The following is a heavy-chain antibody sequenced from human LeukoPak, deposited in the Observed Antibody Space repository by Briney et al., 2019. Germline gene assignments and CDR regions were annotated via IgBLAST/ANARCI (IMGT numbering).Heavy chain of an antibody. J-gene: IGHJ1*01. CDR2: INHSGTT. CDR3: ALFEVVVGSTQDF. V-gene: IGHV4-39*07. D-gene: IGHD2-15*01. CDR1: GGSISSDSYY. Sequence: SETLSLTCTVSGGSISSDSYYWGWIRQSPGKGLQWIAEINHSGTTNYNPSFKSRVTISVDRSKNQFSLKLNFVTAADTAVYYCALFEVVVGSTQDFWGQGTLVTVSS.